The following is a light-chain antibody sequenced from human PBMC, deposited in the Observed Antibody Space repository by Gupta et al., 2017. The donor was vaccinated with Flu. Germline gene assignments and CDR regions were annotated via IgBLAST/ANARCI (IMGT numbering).Light chain of an antibody. CDR2: DVT. CDR1: SSDIGDYDY. V-gene: IGLV2-11*01. J-gene: IGLJ2*01. Sequence: QSALTQPRSVSGSPGQPVPISCTGTSSDIGDYDYVSWFQQHPGQAPKLMIYDVTKRSSGVPTRFSGSKSGNTASLTISGLQAEDEADYHCCSFAGSYTLVFGGGTKLTVL. CDR3: CSFAGSYTLV.